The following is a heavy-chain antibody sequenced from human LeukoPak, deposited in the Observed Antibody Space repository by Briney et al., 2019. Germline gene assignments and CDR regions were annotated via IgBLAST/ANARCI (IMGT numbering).Heavy chain of an antibody. Sequence: SETLSLTCAVYGGSFSGYYWSWIRQPPGKGLEWIGEINHSGSTNYNPSLKSRFTISVDTSKNQFFLKLSSVTAADTAVYYCARVGLGYCSGGSCHHYYYGMDVWGQGTTVTVSS. D-gene: IGHD2-15*01. CDR3: ARVGLGYCSGGSCHHYYYGMDV. J-gene: IGHJ6*02. CDR2: INHSGST. CDR1: GGSFSGYY. V-gene: IGHV4-34*01.